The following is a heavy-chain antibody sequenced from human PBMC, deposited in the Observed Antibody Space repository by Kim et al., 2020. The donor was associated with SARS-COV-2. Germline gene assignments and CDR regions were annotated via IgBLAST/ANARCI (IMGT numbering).Heavy chain of an antibody. D-gene: IGHD6-13*01. Sequence: GGSLRLSCAASGFTFSSYEMNWVRQAPGKGLEWVSYISSSGSTIYYADSVKGRFTISRDNAKNSLYLQMNSLRAEDTAVYYCARDPYSXSYNYYGMDVWGQGTTVTVSS. CDR3: ARDPYSXSYNYYGMDV. CDR2: ISSSGSTI. CDR1: GFTFSSYE. V-gene: IGHV3-48*03. J-gene: IGHJ6*02.